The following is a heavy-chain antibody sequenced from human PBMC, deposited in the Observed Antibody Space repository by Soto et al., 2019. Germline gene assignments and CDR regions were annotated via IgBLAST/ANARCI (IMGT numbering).Heavy chain of an antibody. Sequence: GASVKVSCKASGYTFTSYGISWVRQAPGQGLEWMGWISAYNGNTNYAQKLQGRFTISRDNSKNTLYLQMNSLRAEDTAVYYCAGYLDDYGDLRIDYWGQGTLVTVSS. CDR3: AGYLDDYGDLRIDY. D-gene: IGHD4-17*01. CDR1: GYTFTSYG. CDR2: ISAYNGNT. J-gene: IGHJ4*02. V-gene: IGHV1-18*01.